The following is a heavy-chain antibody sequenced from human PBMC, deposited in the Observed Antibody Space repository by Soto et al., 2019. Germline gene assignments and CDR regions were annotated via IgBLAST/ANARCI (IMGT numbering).Heavy chain of an antibody. D-gene: IGHD6-19*01. V-gene: IGHV3-23*01. J-gene: IGHJ6*02. Sequence: EVQLLESGGGLVQPGGSLRLSCAASGFTFSSYAMTWVRQAPGKGLEWVSAISDTGDSTYYAGSVKGRFAISRDNSKNPPDLQMDSLGVEGTAVYYCAERSGQWPYYPAMDVWGQGTTVTVSS. CDR1: GFTFSSYA. CDR3: AERSGQWPYYPAMDV. CDR2: ISDTGDST.